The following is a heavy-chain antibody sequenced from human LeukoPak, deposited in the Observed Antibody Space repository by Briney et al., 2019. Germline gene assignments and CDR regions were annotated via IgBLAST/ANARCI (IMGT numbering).Heavy chain of an antibody. V-gene: IGHV3-23*01. D-gene: IGHD2-15*01. J-gene: IGHJ4*02. Sequence: GGSLRLSCVASRFTFSSYAMSWVRQAPGKGLEWVSGISGSGGTKFYADSVKGRFTISRDNHKNTLYLQMNGLRAEDTAEYYCAKDTNVQLGYCSDYWGQRTLVTVSS. CDR1: RFTFSSYA. CDR3: AKDTNVQLGYCSDY. CDR2: ISGSGGTK.